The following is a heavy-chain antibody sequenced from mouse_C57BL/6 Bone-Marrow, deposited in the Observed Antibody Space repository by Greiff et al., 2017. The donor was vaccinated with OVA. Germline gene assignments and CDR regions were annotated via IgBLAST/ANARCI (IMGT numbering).Heavy chain of an antibody. CDR3: TTYDYDEGFAY. V-gene: IGHV14-4*01. D-gene: IGHD2-4*01. Sequence: VQLQQSGAELVRPGASVKLSCTASGFNIKDDYMHWVKQRPEQGLEWIGWIDPENGDTEYASKFQGKATITADTSSNTAYLQLSSLTSEDTAVYYCTTYDYDEGFAYWGQGTLVTVSA. CDR2: IDPENGDT. CDR1: GFNIKDDY. J-gene: IGHJ3*01.